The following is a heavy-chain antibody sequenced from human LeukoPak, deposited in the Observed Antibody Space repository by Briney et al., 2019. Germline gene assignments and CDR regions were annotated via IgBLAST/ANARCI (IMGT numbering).Heavy chain of an antibody. CDR1: GYTFTSYA. CDR2: INAGNGNT. J-gene: IGHJ5*02. D-gene: IGHD6-13*01. Sequence: ASVKVSCKDSGYTFTSYAMHWVRQAPGQRLEWMGWINAGNGNTKYSQKFQGRVTITRDTSASTAYMELSSLRSEDTAVYYCARDSSIAAAGTRFNWFDPWGQGTLVTASS. CDR3: ARDSSIAAAGTRFNWFDP. V-gene: IGHV1-3*01.